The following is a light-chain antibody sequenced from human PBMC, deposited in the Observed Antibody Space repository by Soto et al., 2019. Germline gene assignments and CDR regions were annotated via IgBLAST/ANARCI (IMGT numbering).Light chain of an antibody. Sequence: DIQMTQSPSTLSASVGDRVTITCRASQSISSWLAWYQQKPGKAPKLLIYKASSLESGVPSRFSGSGAGTEFTLTISSLQPDDFATYYCQQYNSYPYTFGQGTKLEIK. CDR1: QSISSW. CDR3: QQYNSYPYT. CDR2: KAS. J-gene: IGKJ2*01. V-gene: IGKV1-5*03.